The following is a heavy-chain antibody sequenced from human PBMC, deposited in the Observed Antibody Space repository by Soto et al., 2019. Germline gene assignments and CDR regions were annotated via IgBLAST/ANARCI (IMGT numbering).Heavy chain of an antibody. CDR2: ISGSGGST. V-gene: IGHV3-23*01. CDR1: GFTFSSYA. Sequence: GGSLRLSCATSGFTFSSYAMTWVRQAPGKGLEWVSAISGSGGSTYYADSVKGRFTISRDNSKNTLYLQMNSLRAEDTAVYYCAKYGRWYSSSWTTGYFQHWGQGTLVTVSS. CDR3: AKYGRWYSSSWTTGYFQH. J-gene: IGHJ1*01. D-gene: IGHD6-13*01.